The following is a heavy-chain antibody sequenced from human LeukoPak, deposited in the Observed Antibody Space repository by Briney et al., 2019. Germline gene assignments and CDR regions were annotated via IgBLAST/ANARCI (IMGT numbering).Heavy chain of an antibody. Sequence: GGSLRLSCAASGFTFSSYWMSWVRQAPGKGLEWVANIKQDGIEMYYVDSVKGRFTISRDNAKTSLYLQMNSLRAEDTAVYYCARGLGYNIYWGQGTLVTVSS. CDR1: GFTFSSYW. CDR2: IKQDGIEM. CDR3: ARGLGYNIY. V-gene: IGHV3-7*03. D-gene: IGHD1-14*01. J-gene: IGHJ4*02.